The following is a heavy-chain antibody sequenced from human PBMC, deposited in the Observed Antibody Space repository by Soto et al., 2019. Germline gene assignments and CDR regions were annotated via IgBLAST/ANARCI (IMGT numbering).Heavy chain of an antibody. J-gene: IGHJ4*02. Sequence: PSETLSLTCTVSGGPISSSSYYWGWIRQPPGKGLEWIGTIYYSGSTYYNPSLNSRVTISVDTSQNQFSLRLSSVTAADTAVYYWARHLRNSPPEYWGRGTLVTVS. V-gene: IGHV4-39*01. CDR1: GGPISSSSYY. CDR3: ARHLRNSPPEY. CDR2: IYYSGST.